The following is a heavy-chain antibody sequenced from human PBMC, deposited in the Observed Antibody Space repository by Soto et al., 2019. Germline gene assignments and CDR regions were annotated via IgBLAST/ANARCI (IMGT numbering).Heavy chain of an antibody. CDR1: GGSVSSGSYY. J-gene: IGHJ6*02. Sequence: QVQLQESGPGLVKPSETLSLTCTVSGGSVSSGSYYWSGIRQPPGKGLEWIGYIYYSGSNNYNPSLKSRVTISVDTSKNQFSLKLSSVTAADTAVYYCARGIEGWYQGRYYYGMDVWGQGTTVTVSS. CDR3: ARGIEGWYQGRYYYGMDV. CDR2: IYYSGSN. V-gene: IGHV4-61*01. D-gene: IGHD6-19*01.